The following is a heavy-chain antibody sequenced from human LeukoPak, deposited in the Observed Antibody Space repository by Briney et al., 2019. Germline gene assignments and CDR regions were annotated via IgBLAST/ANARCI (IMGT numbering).Heavy chain of an antibody. V-gene: IGHV3-9*01. D-gene: IGHD3-10*01. Sequence: GGSLRLSCAASGFTFDDYAMHWVRHAPGKGLEWVSGISWNSGSIGYADSLKGRFTISRDNAKNSLYLQMNSLRAEDAALYYCAKGRTYYYFDYWGQGTLVTVSS. CDR1: GFTFDDYA. J-gene: IGHJ4*02. CDR2: ISWNSGSI. CDR3: AKGRTYYYFDY.